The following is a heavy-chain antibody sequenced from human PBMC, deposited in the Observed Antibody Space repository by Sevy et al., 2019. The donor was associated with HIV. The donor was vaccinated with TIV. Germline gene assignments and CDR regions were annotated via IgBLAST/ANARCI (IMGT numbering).Heavy chain of an antibody. J-gene: IGHJ5*02. CDR3: AGEGRSSRPKTLRWALDWFDP. Sequence: GGSLRLSCAASGFTFSSYAMHWVRQAPGKGLEWVAVISYDGSNKYYADSVKGRFTISRDNSKNTLYLQMNSLRAEDTAVYYCAGEGRSSRPKTLRWALDWFDPWGQGTLVTVSS. D-gene: IGHD2-15*01. CDR2: ISYDGSNK. CDR1: GFTFSSYA. V-gene: IGHV3-30-3*01.